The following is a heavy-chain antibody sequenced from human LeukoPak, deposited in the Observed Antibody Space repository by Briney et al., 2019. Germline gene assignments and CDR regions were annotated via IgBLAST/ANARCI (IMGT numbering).Heavy chain of an antibody. D-gene: IGHD3-3*01. J-gene: IGHJ3*02. CDR3: ARGRFLDAFDI. V-gene: IGHV4-4*07. CDR1: GGSISSYY. CDR2: IYSSGST. Sequence: SETLSLTCTVSGGSISSYYWSWIRQPAGKGLDWIGRIYSSGSTNYNPSLKSRVTMSVDTSKNQFSLKLSSVTAADTAVYYCARGRFLDAFDIWGQGTMVTVSS.